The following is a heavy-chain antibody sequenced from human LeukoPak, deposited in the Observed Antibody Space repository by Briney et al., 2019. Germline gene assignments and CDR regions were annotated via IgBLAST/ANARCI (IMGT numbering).Heavy chain of an antibody. CDR1: GVIFSSDS. CDR2: ISGRGAST. CDR3: ATCIFPDTRYQFDY. D-gene: IGHD2-2*01. J-gene: IGHJ4*02. V-gene: IGHV3-23*01. Sequence: PGGALRLSCAASGVIFSSDSRSCVRQAPGKGLEWGSAISGRGASTYYANSVKSRFTISKDNSKNTLYLQMNSLRAEDTDVYYCATCIFPDTRYQFDYWGQGTLVTVSS.